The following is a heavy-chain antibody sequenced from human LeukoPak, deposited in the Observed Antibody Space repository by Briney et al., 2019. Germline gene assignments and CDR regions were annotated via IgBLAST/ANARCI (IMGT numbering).Heavy chain of an antibody. CDR1: GGSISSGSYY. CDR3: ARGLVATVDY. J-gene: IGHJ4*02. CDR2: IYTSGST. V-gene: IGHV4-61*02. Sequence: PSGTLSLTCTVSGGSISSGSYYWSWIRQPAGKGLEWIGRIYTSGSTNYNPSLKSRVTISVDTSKNQFSLKLSSVTAADTAVYYCARGLVATVDYWGQGTLVTVSS. D-gene: IGHD5-12*01.